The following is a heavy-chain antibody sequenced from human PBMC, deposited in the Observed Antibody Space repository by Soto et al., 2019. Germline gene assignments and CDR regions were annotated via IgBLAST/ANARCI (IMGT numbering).Heavy chain of an antibody. Sequence: GGSLRLSCAASGFTFSSYWMSWVRQAPGKGLEWVSAISGSGCGTYYVDSVKGRFTISRDNSKNTLYLQMNSLRAEDTAVYYCAKPGLSYYDFWSGIFDYWGQRTLVTVSS. CDR2: ISGSGCGT. J-gene: IGHJ4*02. CDR1: GFTFSSYW. CDR3: AKPGLSYYDFWSGIFDY. V-gene: IGHV3-23*01. D-gene: IGHD3-3*01.